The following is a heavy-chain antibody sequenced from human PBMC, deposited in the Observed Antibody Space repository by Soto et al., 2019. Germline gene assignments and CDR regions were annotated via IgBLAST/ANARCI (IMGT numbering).Heavy chain of an antibody. CDR2: ISYDGSNK. CDR3: AKDTYYHDSSGYYVFDY. V-gene: IGHV3-30*18. CDR1: GFTFTDYG. D-gene: IGHD3-22*01. J-gene: IGHJ4*02. Sequence: QVQLVESGGGVVQPGRSLRLSCADSGFTFTDYGMHWVRQAPGKGLEWVAVISYDGSNKNYADSVKGRFTISRDNSKNTLQLQMNSLRAEDTAVYYCAKDTYYHDSSGYYVFDYWGQGTLVTVSS.